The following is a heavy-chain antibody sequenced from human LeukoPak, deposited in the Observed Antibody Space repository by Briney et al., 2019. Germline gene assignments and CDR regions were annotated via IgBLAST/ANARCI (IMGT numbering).Heavy chain of an antibody. CDR1: GFTFSSYA. Sequence: GGSLRLSCAASGFTFSSYAMSWVRQAPGKVLEWVAAISGSGGSTYYADSVKGRFTIARDNSKNTLSLQMNSMRAEDTAVYYCAKAQRSGILTGYFFAYWGQGTLVTVSS. CDR2: ISGSGGST. CDR3: AKAQRSGILTGYFFAY. D-gene: IGHD3-9*01. V-gene: IGHV3-23*01. J-gene: IGHJ4*02.